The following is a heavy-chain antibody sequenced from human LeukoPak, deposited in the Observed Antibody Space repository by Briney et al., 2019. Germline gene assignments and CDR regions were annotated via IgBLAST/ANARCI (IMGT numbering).Heavy chain of an antibody. V-gene: IGHV4-34*01. CDR1: GGSFSGHY. D-gene: IGHD3-22*01. CDR2: ISHSGST. CDR3: ATRAYYYDNPALSHDY. J-gene: IGHJ4*02. Sequence: SETLSLTCAVSGGSFSGHYWGWIRQPPGKGLEWIGEISHSGSTNYNPSLKSRVTISVDMSTNQFSLKLTSVTAADTAVYYCATRAYYYDNPALSHDYWGQGTLVTVSS.